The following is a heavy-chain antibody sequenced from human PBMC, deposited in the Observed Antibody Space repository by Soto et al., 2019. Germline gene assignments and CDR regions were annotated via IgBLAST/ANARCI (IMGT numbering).Heavy chain of an antibody. CDR3: ARENGRRVGPCQH. V-gene: IGHV3-30-3*01. J-gene: IGHJ1*01. CDR2: ISYDGSNK. CDR1: GFTFSSYA. Sequence: QVQLVESGGGVVQPGRSLRLSCAASGFTFSSYAMHWVRQAPGKGLEWVAVISYDGSNKYYADSVKGRFTISRDNSKNTLYLQMNSLRAEDTAVYYCARENGRRVGPCQHWGQGTLVTGSS. D-gene: IGHD1-1*01.